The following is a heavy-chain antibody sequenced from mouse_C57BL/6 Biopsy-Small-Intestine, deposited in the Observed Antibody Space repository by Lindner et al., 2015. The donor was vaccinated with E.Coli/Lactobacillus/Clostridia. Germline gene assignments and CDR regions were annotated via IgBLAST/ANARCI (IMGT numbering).Heavy chain of an antibody. Sequence: VQLQESGPELVKSGTSVKISCKASGYSFTGNYMNWVKQSPEKSLEWIGEINPSTNGTIYNAKFRAKATLTIDKSSSTAYMQLKSLTSEDSAVYYCARREVYYFDYWGQGTTLTVSS. CDR3: ARREVYYFDY. CDR2: INPSTNGT. CDR1: GYSFTGNY. J-gene: IGHJ2*01. V-gene: IGHV1-42*01.